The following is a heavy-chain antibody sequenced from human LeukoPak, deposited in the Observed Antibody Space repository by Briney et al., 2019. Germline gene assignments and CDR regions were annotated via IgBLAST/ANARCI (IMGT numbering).Heavy chain of an antibody. Sequence: SETLSLTCTVSGGSISSYYWSWIRQPPGKGLEWIGYIYYSGSTNYNPSLKSRVTISVDTSKNQFSLKLSSVTAADTAVYYCARAGWFGAYDYWGQGTLVTVSS. CDR3: ARAGWFGAYDY. V-gene: IGHV4-59*01. J-gene: IGHJ4*02. CDR2: IYYSGST. CDR1: GGSISSYY. D-gene: IGHD3-10*01.